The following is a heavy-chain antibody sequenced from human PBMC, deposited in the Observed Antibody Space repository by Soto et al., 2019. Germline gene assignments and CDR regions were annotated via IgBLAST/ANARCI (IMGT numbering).Heavy chain of an antibody. Sequence: SGTTLVNPTHTLTLTCTFSGFSLSTSGVGVGWIRQPPGKALEWLALIYWDDDKRYSPSLKSRLTITKDTSKNQVVLTMTNMDPVDTATYYCAHSSMTTVTTMANYFDYWGQGTLVTVSS. D-gene: IGHD4-17*01. V-gene: IGHV2-5*02. CDR2: IYWDDDK. CDR3: AHSSMTTVTTMANYFDY. CDR1: GFSLSTSGVG. J-gene: IGHJ4*02.